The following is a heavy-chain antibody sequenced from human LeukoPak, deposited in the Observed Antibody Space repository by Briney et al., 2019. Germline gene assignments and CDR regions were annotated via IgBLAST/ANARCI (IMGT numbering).Heavy chain of an antibody. CDR1: GSTFSSYS. Sequence: PGGSLRLSCAASGSTFSSYSMNWVRQAPGKGLEWVSSISSSSSYIYYADSVKGRFTISRDNAKNSLYLQMNSLRAEDTAVYYCARGYGSGSSHIDYWGQGTLVTVSS. V-gene: IGHV3-21*01. CDR2: ISSSSSYI. J-gene: IGHJ4*02. CDR3: ARGYGSGSSHIDY. D-gene: IGHD3-10*01.